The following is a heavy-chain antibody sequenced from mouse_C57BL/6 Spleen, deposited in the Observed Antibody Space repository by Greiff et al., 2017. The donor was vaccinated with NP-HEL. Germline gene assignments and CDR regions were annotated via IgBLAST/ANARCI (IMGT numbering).Heavy chain of an antibody. V-gene: IGHV1-42*01. J-gene: IGHJ3*01. CDR1: GYSFTGYY. Sequence: VQLQQSGPELVKPGASVKISRKASGYSFTGYYMNWVKQSPEKSLEWIGEINPSTGGTTYNQKFKAKATLTVDKSSSTAYMQLKSLTSEDSAVYYCARSAYYSNYGFAYWGQGTLVTVSA. CDR2: INPSTGGT. CDR3: ARSAYYSNYGFAY. D-gene: IGHD2-5*01.